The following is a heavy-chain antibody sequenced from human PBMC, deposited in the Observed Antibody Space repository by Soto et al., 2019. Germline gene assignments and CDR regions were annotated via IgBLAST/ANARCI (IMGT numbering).Heavy chain of an antibody. V-gene: IGHV3-11*01. D-gene: IGHD3-16*02. CDR2: ISSSGSTI. CDR3: ARDPLFQSIWGSYRGDY. Sequence: VQLLESGGGLVQPGGSLRLSCAASGFTFSDYYMSWIRQAPGKGLEWVSYISSSGSTIYYADSVKGRFTISRDNAKNSLYLQMNSLRAEDTAVYYCARDPLFQSIWGSYRGDYWGQGTLVTVSS. J-gene: IGHJ4*02. CDR1: GFTFSDYY.